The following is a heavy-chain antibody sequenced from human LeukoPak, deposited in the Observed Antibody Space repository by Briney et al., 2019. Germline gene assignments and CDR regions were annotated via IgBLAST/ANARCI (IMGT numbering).Heavy chain of an antibody. CDR3: AGRWRGTLDY. V-gene: IGHV4-4*09. CDR2: IYSTGTT. Sequence: SSETLSLTCTVSGTSVSGFYWHWIRQPPGKGLEWIGFIYSTGTTSYNSSLQGRVTISVDTSKNQLSLKLKSVIAADTAIYYCAGRWRGTLDYWGQGALVAVSS. J-gene: IGHJ4*02. CDR1: GTSVSGFY. D-gene: IGHD5-24*01.